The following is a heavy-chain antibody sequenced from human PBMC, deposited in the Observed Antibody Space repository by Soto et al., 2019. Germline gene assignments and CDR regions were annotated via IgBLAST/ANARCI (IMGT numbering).Heavy chain of an antibody. J-gene: IGHJ4*02. CDR3: ARVRFGELLYALGVFDY. D-gene: IGHD3-10*01. V-gene: IGHV4-34*01. Sequence: QVQLQQWGAGLLKPSETLSLTCAVYGGSFSGYYWSWIRQPPGKGLEWIGEINHSGSTNYNPSLKSRVTISVDTSKNQFSLKLSSVTAAYTAVYYCARVRFGELLYALGVFDYWGQGTLVTVSS. CDR1: GGSFSGYY. CDR2: INHSGST.